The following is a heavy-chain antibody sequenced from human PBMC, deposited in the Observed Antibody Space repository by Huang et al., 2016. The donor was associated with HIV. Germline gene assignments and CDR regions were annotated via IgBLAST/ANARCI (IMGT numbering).Heavy chain of an antibody. CDR3: ATVDYYDTSGPQRGYFDN. J-gene: IGHJ4*02. V-gene: IGHV1-69*01. Sequence: QVQLVQSGAEVKKPGSSVKVSCKASGGSFRNFAIGWVRQAPGQGLEWMGGVNPTLGKANYAQRVQGRVTMIADEATSTAYMELSSLRSEDTAVYYCATVDYYDTSGPQRGYFDNWGQGTLVTVSS. CDR2: VNPTLGKA. CDR1: GGSFRNFA. D-gene: IGHD3-22*01.